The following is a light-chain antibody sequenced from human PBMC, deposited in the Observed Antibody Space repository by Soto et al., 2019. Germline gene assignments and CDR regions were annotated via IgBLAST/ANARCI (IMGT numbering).Light chain of an antibody. V-gene: IGLV3-21*02. J-gene: IGLJ1*01. CDR3: LVWDSIGDNYV. CDR2: DDS. CDR1: NIGSDT. Sequence: SYELTQPPSVSVAPGETARITCGRNNIGSDTVHWYQQKPGQAPVVVVYDDSERPSGTPERISGSYSGYTATLTIRRVEAGDEADYYCLVWDSIGDNYVFGSGTKVTVL.